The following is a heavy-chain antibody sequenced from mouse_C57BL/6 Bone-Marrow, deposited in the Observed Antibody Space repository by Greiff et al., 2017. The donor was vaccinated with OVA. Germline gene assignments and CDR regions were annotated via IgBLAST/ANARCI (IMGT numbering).Heavy chain of an antibody. CDR1: GYSFTDYN. V-gene: IGHV1-39*01. Sequence: EVKVVESGPELVKPGASVKISCKASGYSFTDYNMNWVKQSNGKSLEWIGVINPNYGTTSYNQKFKGKATLTVDQSSSTAYMQLNSLTSEDSAVYYCARERIDDGYYYAMDYWGQGTSVTVSS. CDR2: INPNYGTT. J-gene: IGHJ4*01. CDR3: ARERIDDGYYYAMDY. D-gene: IGHD2-3*01.